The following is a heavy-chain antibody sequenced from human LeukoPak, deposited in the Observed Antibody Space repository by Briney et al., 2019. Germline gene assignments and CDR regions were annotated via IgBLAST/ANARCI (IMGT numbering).Heavy chain of an antibody. Sequence: GRSLRLSCAVSGFSFSTCAMYWVRQAPGKGLEWVVLISHDGSNKYYADSVKGRFTISRDNSKNTLYLQLNSLRVEDTAVYYCGREKCSGGTCYSTVDYWGQGTLVTVSS. V-gene: IGHV3-30-3*01. CDR2: ISHDGSNK. CDR1: GFSFSTCA. CDR3: GREKCSGGTCYSTVDY. J-gene: IGHJ4*02. D-gene: IGHD2-15*01.